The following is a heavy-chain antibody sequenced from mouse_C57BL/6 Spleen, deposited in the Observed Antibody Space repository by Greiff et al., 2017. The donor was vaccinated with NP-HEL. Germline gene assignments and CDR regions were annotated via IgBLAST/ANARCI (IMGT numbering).Heavy chain of an antibody. Sequence: EVKLVESGEGLVKPGGSLKLSCAASGFTFSSYAMSWVRQTPEKRLEWVAYLSSGGDYIYYADTVKGRFTISRDNARNTLYLQMSSLKSEDTAMYYCTRVGQEDYYAMDYWGQGTSVTVSS. CDR1: GFTFSSYA. D-gene: IGHD3-3*01. V-gene: IGHV5-9-1*02. CDR2: LSSGGDYI. CDR3: TRVGQEDYYAMDY. J-gene: IGHJ4*01.